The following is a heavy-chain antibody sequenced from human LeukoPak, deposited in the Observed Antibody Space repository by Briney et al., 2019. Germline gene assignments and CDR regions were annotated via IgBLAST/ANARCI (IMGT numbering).Heavy chain of an antibody. Sequence: GGSLRLSCSPCGFTFSIYVIQWARQAPGRGLEYVSAINGSGDTTYYADSVKGRITISRDNSKNTVYLQMSSLRVEDTAVYYCVKQQAETWGQGTLVTVSS. CDR2: INGSGDTT. V-gene: IGHV3-64D*06. J-gene: IGHJ5*02. CDR1: GFTFSIYV. CDR3: VKQQAET.